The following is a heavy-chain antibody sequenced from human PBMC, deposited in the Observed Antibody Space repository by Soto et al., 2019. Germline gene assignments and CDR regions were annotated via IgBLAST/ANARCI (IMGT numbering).Heavy chain of an antibody. CDR3: AKDPRVSFDP. CDR1: GFTFSTFA. Sequence: SGGSLRLSCAASGFTFSTFAMSWVRQAPGKGLEWVSAISASGGSTYYAGSVKGRFTISRDNSNNTLYLQMNSLRVEDTAVYYCAKDPRVSFDPWGQGTLVTVSS. V-gene: IGHV3-23*01. CDR2: ISASGGST. J-gene: IGHJ5*02.